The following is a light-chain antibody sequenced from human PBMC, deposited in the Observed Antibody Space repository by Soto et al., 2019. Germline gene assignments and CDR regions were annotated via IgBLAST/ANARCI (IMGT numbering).Light chain of an antibody. CDR2: AIS. Sequence: QSVLTQPASVSGSPGQSITISCTGTSRDVGGYNYVSWYQHHPGKAPRLMTYAISNRPSGVSSRFSGSKSGNTASLTISGLQAEDEADYYCSSYTSSSTWVFGGGTKLTVL. J-gene: IGLJ3*02. CDR1: SRDVGGYNY. CDR3: SSYTSSSTWV. V-gene: IGLV2-14*01.